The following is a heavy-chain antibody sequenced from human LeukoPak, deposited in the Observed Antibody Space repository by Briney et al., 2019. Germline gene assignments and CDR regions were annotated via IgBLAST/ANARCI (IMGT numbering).Heavy chain of an antibody. D-gene: IGHD3-22*01. V-gene: IGHV3-11*06. J-gene: IGHJ4*02. CDR2: ISSSSDYT. CDR1: GFSVSSNY. Sequence: PGGSLRLSCVASGFSVSSNYMTWIRQAPGKGLEWLSYISSSSDYTDYADSVKGRFTISRDNAKNSLYLQMNGLRAEDTAVYYCARDQPDYYDSSGYYRWGQGTLVTVSS. CDR3: ARDQPDYYDSSGYYR.